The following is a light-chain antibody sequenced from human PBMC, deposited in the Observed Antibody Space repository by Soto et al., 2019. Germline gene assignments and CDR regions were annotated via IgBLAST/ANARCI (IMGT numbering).Light chain of an antibody. Sequence: EIVMTQSPATLSLSPGERATLSCRASESVRNNSLAWYQQHPGQAPRLLIFGASSRATGIPDRFTGTGSGADFSLTISRLEPDNSAVYFCHHYGYGADTFGQGTKLEIK. J-gene: IGKJ2*01. V-gene: IGKV3-20*01. CDR2: GAS. CDR3: HHYGYGADT. CDR1: ESVRNNS.